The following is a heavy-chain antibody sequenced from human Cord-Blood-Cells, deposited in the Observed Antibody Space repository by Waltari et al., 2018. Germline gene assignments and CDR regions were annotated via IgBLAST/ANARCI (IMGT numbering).Heavy chain of an antibody. Sequence: QVQLQQWGAGLLKPSETLSLTCAVYGGSFSGYYWSWIRQPPGKGREWLGEINHSGSTNCNPSRKSRVTIAVDTSKNQFSLKLSSVTAADTAVYYCARGGNVVVPAAIEEIDYWGQGTLVTVSS. CDR1: GGSFSGYY. CDR3: ARGGNVVVPAAIEEIDY. D-gene: IGHD2-2*01. J-gene: IGHJ4*02. V-gene: IGHV4-34*01. CDR2: INHSGST.